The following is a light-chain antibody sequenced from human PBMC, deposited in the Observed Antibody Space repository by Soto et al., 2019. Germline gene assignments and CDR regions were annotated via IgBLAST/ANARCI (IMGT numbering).Light chain of an antibody. CDR1: QAISNY. J-gene: IGKJ2*01. V-gene: IGKV1-33*01. CDR3: QQLSYYPRT. Sequence: DIQMTQSPSSLSASVGDRVTITCQASQAISNYLNWYQQKPGKAPKLLIYDASNLETGVPSRFSGSGSGTDFTFTISSLQPEDIATYYCQQLSYYPRTFGQGTKLEIK. CDR2: DAS.